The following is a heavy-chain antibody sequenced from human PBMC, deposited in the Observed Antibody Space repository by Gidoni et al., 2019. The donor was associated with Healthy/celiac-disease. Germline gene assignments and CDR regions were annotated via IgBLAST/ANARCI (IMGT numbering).Heavy chain of an antibody. D-gene: IGHD1-26*01. V-gene: IGHV3-30*18. J-gene: IGHJ4*02. CDR3: AKVIVGATGENFDY. CDR2: ISYDGSNK. CDR1: G. Sequence: GMHWVRQAPGKGLEWVAVISYDGSNKYYADSVKGRFTISRDNSKNTLYLQMNSLRAEDTAVYYCAKVIVGATGENFDYWGQGTLVTVSS.